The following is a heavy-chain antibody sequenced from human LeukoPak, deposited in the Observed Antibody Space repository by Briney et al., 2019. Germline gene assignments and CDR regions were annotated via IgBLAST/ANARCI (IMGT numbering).Heavy chain of an antibody. CDR3: ARVSRYSYGSFDY. CDR1: GFSFSSYW. J-gene: IGHJ4*02. D-gene: IGHD5-18*01. Sequence: GGSLRLSCAASGFSFSSYWMSWVRQAPGKRLEWVANIKQDGSEKYYVDSVRGRFTISRDNAKNSLYLQMNSLRAEDTAVYYCARVSRYSYGSFDYWGQGTLVTVSS. V-gene: IGHV3-7*01. CDR2: IKQDGSEK.